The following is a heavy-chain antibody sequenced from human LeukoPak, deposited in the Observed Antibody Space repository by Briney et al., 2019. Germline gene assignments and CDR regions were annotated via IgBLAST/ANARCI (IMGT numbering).Heavy chain of an antibody. CDR1: GYTFTGYY. Sequence: ASVKVSCKASGYTFTGYYMHWVRQAPGQGLEWMGWINPNSGGTNYAQKFQGWVTMTRDTSISTAYMELSSLRSEDTAVYYCARAPAYSNYYYCYMDVWGKGTTVTVSS. D-gene: IGHD4-11*01. CDR3: ARAPAYSNYYYCYMDV. CDR2: INPNSGGT. J-gene: IGHJ6*03. V-gene: IGHV1-2*04.